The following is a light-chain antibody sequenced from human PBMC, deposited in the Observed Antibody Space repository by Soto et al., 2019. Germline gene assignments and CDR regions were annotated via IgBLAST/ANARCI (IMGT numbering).Light chain of an antibody. J-gene: IGLJ1*01. CDR2: NNH. Sequence: QAVRTQPPSACGIPGQRDTISCSGSLSNIGSNNVNWYQQLPGTAPRLLTFNNHLRPSGVPDRFSGSKSGTSASLAISGLQSEDEGDYYCAAWDDSLDGYVFGTGTKVTVL. CDR1: LSNIGSNN. V-gene: IGLV1-44*01. CDR3: AAWDDSLDGYV.